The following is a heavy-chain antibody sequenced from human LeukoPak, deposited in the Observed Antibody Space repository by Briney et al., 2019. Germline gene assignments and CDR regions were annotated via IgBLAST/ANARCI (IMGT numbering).Heavy chain of an antibody. Sequence: SGPTLVNPRQTLTLTCSFSGFSLSSGAVAVGWIRQPPGKALEWLTHIYWNGDEKYNRFLRSRLTITKDTSKNQVVLTMTNMDPVDTGTYYCAHLTAEASYYYDYWGQGILITVSS. CDR3: AHLTAEASYYYDY. J-gene: IGHJ4*02. V-gene: IGHV2-5*01. D-gene: IGHD5-18*01. CDR2: IYWNGDE. CDR1: GFSLSSGAVA.